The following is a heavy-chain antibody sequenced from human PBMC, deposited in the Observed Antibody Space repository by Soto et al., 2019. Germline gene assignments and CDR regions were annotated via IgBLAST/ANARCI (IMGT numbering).Heavy chain of an antibody. D-gene: IGHD3-22*01. CDR2: IYYSGRT. V-gene: IGHV4-30-4*01. J-gene: IGHJ5*02. CDR3: SRVVIPENWFDP. Sequence: QVQLQESGPGLVKPSQTLSLTCTVSGGSISSGDYYWSWIRQPPGKALEWIGYIYYSGRTYYNPSLKSRVTIAVDTSKNQFSLKLSSVTAADTAVYYCSRVVIPENWFDPWGQGTLVTVSS. CDR1: GGSISSGDYY.